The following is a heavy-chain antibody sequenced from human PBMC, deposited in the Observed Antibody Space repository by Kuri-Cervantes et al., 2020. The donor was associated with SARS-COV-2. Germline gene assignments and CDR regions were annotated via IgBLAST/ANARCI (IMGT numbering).Heavy chain of an antibody. CDR1: GFIFSDYA. CDR2: ISYDGRNT. J-gene: IGHJ6*03. CDR3: ARDGSRYSTSSFNYYYYMDV. V-gene: IGHV3-30*14. Sequence: GESLKISCEASGFIFSDYAIDWVRQAPGKGLEWVAIISYDGRNTKFADTVKGRFTISRDNSKNVVYLQMNSLRAEDTAVYYCARDGSRYSTSSFNYYYYMDVWGKGTTVTVSS. D-gene: IGHD6-6*01.